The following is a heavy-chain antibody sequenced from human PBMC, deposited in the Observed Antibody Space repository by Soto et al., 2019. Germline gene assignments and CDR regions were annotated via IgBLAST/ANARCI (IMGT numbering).Heavy chain of an antibody. V-gene: IGHV5-51*01. Sequence: GESLKISCKGSRYSFTSYWIAWVRQMPGKGLEWMGIIYPGDSDSRYSPSFQGQVTISADKSISTAYLQWSSLKASDTAIYYCARPRSGSYRLDYYGMDVWGQGTTVTVSS. D-gene: IGHD3-10*01. CDR3: ARPRSGSYRLDYYGMDV. J-gene: IGHJ6*02. CDR1: RYSFTSYW. CDR2: IYPGDSDS.